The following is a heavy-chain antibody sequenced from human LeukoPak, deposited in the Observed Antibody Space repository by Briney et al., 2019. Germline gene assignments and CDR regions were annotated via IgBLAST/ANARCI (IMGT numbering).Heavy chain of an antibody. Sequence: PGGSLRLSCAASGFTVSSNYMSWVRQAPGKGLEWVSVIYSGGSTYYADSVKGRFTISRDNSKNTLYPQMNSLRAEDTAVYYCASDTVTTAFGALDYWGQGTLVTVSS. CDR1: GFTVSSNY. V-gene: IGHV3-66*02. J-gene: IGHJ4*02. CDR2: IYSGGST. D-gene: IGHD4-11*01. CDR3: ASDTVTTAFGALDY.